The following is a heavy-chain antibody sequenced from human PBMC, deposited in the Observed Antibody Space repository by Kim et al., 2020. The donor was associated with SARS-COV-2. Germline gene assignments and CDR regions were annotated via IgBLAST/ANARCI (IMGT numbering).Heavy chain of an antibody. Sequence: DSVKGRFTISRDNAKNSLYLQMNSLRAEDTAVYYCAREGNYDILTGYYIDWGQGTLVTVSS. J-gene: IGHJ4*02. D-gene: IGHD3-9*01. V-gene: IGHV3-21*01. CDR3: AREGNYDILTGYYID.